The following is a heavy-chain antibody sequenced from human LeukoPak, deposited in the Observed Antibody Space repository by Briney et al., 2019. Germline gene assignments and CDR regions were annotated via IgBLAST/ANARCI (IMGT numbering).Heavy chain of an antibody. CDR2: ISSDGTNT. Sequence: GGSLRLSCAASGFTFSSHWMHWVRQAPGKGLVWVSRISSDGTNTNYADSVKGRFTISRDNAKNSLYLQMNSLRAEDTAVYYCASEAAATNSFDYWGQGTLVTVSS. J-gene: IGHJ4*02. D-gene: IGHD6-13*01. V-gene: IGHV3-74*01. CDR1: GFTFSSHW. CDR3: ASEAAATNSFDY.